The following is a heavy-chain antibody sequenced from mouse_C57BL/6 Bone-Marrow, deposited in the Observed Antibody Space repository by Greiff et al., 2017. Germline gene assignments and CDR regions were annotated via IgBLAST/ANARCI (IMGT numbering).Heavy chain of an antibody. CDR2: IDPEDGET. Sequence: VQLKESGAELVKPGASVKLSCTASGFNIQDYYMHWVKQRTEQGLAWIGRIDPEDGETKYAPTFQGKATITADTSSNTAYLQLSSLTSEDTVVYYCATAHFDDNGSYYAMDYWGQGTSVTVSS. D-gene: IGHD1-1*01. CDR1: GFNIQDYY. J-gene: IGHJ4*01. V-gene: IGHV14-2*01. CDR3: ATAHFDDNGSYYAMDY.